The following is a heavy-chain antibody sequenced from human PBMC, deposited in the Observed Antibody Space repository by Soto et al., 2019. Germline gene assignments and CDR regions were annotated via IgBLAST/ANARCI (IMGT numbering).Heavy chain of an antibody. J-gene: IGHJ5*02. CDR3: ARGWDYSNSAGNWFDP. Sequence: SETLSLTCGVYGGSFSGYYWSWIRQPPGKGLEWIGEINHSGSTNYNPSLKSRVTISVDTSKNQFSLKLSSVTAADTAVYYCARGWDYSNSAGNWFDPWGQGTLVTVSS. D-gene: IGHD4-4*01. V-gene: IGHV4-34*01. CDR1: GGSFSGYY. CDR2: INHSGST.